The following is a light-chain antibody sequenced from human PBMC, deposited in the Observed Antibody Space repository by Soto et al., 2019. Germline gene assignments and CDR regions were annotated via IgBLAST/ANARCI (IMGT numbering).Light chain of an antibody. V-gene: IGLV2-14*03. J-gene: IGLJ1*01. CDR2: DVS. CDR3: SSFTRSSTGV. CDR1: SSNVGGYNY. Sequence: QSALTQPASVSGSPGQSITISCTGTSSNVGGYNYVSWYQQHPGKAPKLLIYDVSNRPSGVAHRFSGYKSGNTASLTISGQQAEDEADYYCSSFTRSSTGVFGTGTKLTVL.